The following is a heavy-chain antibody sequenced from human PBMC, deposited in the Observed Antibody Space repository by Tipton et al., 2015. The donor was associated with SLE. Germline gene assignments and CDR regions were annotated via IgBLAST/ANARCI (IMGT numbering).Heavy chain of an antibody. D-gene: IGHD1-26*01. CDR2: IYYSGST. CDR3: ARTSGSYWGDYYYYYGMDV. CDR1: GGSISSSSYY. Sequence: TLSLTCTVSGGSISSSSYYWGWIRQPPGKGLEWIGSIYYSGSTYYNPSLKSRVTISVDTSKNQFSLKLSSVTAADTAVYYCARTSGSYWGDYYYYYGMDVWGQGTTVTVSS. V-gene: IGHV4-39*07. J-gene: IGHJ6*02.